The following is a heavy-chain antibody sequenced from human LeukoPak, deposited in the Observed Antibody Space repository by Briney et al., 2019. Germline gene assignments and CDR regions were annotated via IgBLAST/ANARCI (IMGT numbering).Heavy chain of an antibody. V-gene: IGHV4-34*01. CDR3: ARGWWFDP. Sequence: SETLSLTCAVYGGSFSGYYWSWIRQPPGKGLEWIGEINHSGSTNYNPSLRSRVTISVDTSKNQFSLKLSSVTAADTAVYYCARGWWFDPWGQGTLVTVSS. CDR1: GGSFSGYY. CDR2: INHSGST. J-gene: IGHJ5*02.